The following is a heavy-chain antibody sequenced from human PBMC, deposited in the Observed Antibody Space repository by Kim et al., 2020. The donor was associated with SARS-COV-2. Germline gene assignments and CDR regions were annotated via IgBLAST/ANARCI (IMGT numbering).Heavy chain of an antibody. D-gene: IGHD3-10*01. CDR3: AKGGSGSGNYMGIDY. J-gene: IGHJ4*01. CDR2: ISSSGGTT. V-gene: IGHV3-23*01. CDR1: GFTFNTYA. Sequence: GGSLRLSCAASGFTFNTYAMSWVRQAPGKGLEWVSGISSSGGTTNYADSVKGRFIISRDNSNSMLYVQMSGLRVEDTAVYFCAKGGSGSGNYMGIDYWG.